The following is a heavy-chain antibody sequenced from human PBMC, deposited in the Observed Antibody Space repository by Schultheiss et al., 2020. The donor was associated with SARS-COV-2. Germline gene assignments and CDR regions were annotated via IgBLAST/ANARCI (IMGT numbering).Heavy chain of an antibody. V-gene: IGHV3-11*06. D-gene: IGHD2-8*01. CDR2: ILSSGSYT. CDR3: ARVGRDCSHGVCYNAEYFQH. Sequence: GGSLRLSCAASGFSFSDYYMSWIRQAPGKGLEWVSHILSSGSYTNYADSVKGRFTISRDNAKSLLFLQMNSLRAEDTAVYYCARVGRDCSHGVCYNAEYFQHWGQGTLVTVSS. J-gene: IGHJ1*01. CDR1: GFSFSDYY.